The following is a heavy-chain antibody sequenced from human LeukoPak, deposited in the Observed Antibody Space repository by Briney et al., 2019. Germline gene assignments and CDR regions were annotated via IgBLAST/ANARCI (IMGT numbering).Heavy chain of an antibody. V-gene: IGHV1-2*06. CDR1: GYTFTGYY. CDR3: ARATYNSGPNSFDY. Sequence: ASVKVSCKASGYTFTGYYMHWVRQAPGQGLEWMGRINPNSGGTNYAQKFQGRVTMTRDKSISTAYMELSRLRSDDTAVYYCARATYNSGPNSFDYWGQGTLVTVSS. J-gene: IGHJ4*02. CDR2: INPNSGGT. D-gene: IGHD6-19*01.